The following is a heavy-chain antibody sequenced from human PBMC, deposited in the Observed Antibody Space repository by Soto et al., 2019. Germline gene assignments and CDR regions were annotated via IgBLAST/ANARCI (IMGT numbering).Heavy chain of an antibody. J-gene: IGHJ5*01. CDR3: ARLRQSVTLFGPGRGWFDS. Sequence: GGSLRLSCAASGFTFSSYAMSWVRQAPGKGLECVSSISQSGGSTYYADSVKGRFTISRDNSKNTLYLQMDSLSAEDTAIYYCARLRQSVTLFGPGRGWFDSWGQGTLVTVSS. CDR2: ISQSGGST. CDR1: GFTFSSYA. V-gene: IGHV3-23*01. D-gene: IGHD3-3*01.